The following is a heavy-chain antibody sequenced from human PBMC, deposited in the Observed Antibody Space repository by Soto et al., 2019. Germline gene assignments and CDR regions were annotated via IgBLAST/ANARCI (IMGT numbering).Heavy chain of an antibody. V-gene: IGHV4-39*01. CDR3: ATIGSNDYYYYYGMDV. D-gene: IGHD1-26*01. CDR1: GGSISSSSYY. J-gene: IGHJ6*02. Sequence: SETLSLTCTVSGGSISSSSYYWGWIRQPPGKGLEWIGSIYYSGSTYYNPSLKSRVTISVDTSKNQFSLKLSSVTAADTAVYYCATIGSNDYYYYYGMDVWGQGTTVTVSS. CDR2: IYYSGST.